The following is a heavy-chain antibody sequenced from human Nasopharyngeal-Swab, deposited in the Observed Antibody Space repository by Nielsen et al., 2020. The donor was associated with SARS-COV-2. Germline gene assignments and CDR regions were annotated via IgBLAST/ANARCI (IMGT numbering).Heavy chain of an antibody. J-gene: IGHJ4*02. V-gene: IGHV3-7*01. CDR3: ARDFGAYYDSTAKAY. Sequence: GESLKISCAAPGFTFSKFYMSWVRQAAGKGLEWVANIKQDGSGSYYVDSVKGRFTISRDNSKNTLYLQMNSLRAEDTAVYYCARDFGAYYDSTAKAYWGQGTLVTVSS. CDR2: IKQDGSGS. CDR1: GFTFSKFY. D-gene: IGHD3-22*01.